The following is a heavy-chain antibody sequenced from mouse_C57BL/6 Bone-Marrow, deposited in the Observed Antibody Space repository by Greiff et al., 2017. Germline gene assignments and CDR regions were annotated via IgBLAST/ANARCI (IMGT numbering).Heavy chain of an antibody. Sequence: DVKLVESGGGLVKPGGSLKLSCAASGFTFSSYTMSWVRQTPEKRLEWVATISGGGGNTYYPDSVKGRFTIARDNAKNTLYLQMSSLRSEDTALXDCARHSVFLGGYGGQGTTLTVSA. CDR2: ISGGGGNT. CDR3: ARHSVFLGGY. V-gene: IGHV5-9*01. J-gene: IGHJ2*01. CDR1: GFTFSSYT.